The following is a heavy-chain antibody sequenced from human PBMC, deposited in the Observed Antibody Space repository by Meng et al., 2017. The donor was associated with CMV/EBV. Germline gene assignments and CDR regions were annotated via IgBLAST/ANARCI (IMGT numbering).Heavy chain of an antibody. V-gene: IGHV3-48*04. CDR1: GFTFSSYG. D-gene: IGHD2-21*01. CDR3: ASRAYCGGDCFDAFDI. J-gene: IGHJ3*02. Sequence: GESLKISCAASGFTFSSYGMNWVRQAPGKGLEWVSYISSSSSTIYYADSVKGRFTISRDNAKNSLYLQMNSLRAEDTAVYYCASRAYCGGDCFDAFDIWGQGTMVTVSS. CDR2: ISSSSSTI.